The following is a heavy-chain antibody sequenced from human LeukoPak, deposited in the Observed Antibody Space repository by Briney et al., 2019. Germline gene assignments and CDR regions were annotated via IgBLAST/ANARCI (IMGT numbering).Heavy chain of an antibody. V-gene: IGHV3-30*01. CDR3: ARDESLDY. CDR1: GFTFKRYA. Sequence: GGSLRLSCAASGFTFKRYAMHWVRQAPGKGLEWVAVISYHGNHKYYADSVKGRFTISRDSSQSTLYLQMNSLRPEDTAVYYCARDESLDYWGQGTLVTVSS. J-gene: IGHJ4*02. CDR2: ISYHGNHK.